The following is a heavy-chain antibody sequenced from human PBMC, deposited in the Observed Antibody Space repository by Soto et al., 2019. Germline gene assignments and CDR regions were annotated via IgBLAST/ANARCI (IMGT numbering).Heavy chain of an antibody. Sequence: ASVKVSCKASGYTFTSYYIHWVRQAPGQGLEWMGIINPSGGSTTYAQKFQGRVTMTRDTSTSTVYMELSSLRSEDTAVYYCTRAPSYGASDFCGQGIMVTVSS. D-gene: IGHD4-17*01. J-gene: IGHJ3*01. V-gene: IGHV1-46*03. CDR1: GYTFTSYY. CDR3: TRAPSYGASDF. CDR2: INPSGGST.